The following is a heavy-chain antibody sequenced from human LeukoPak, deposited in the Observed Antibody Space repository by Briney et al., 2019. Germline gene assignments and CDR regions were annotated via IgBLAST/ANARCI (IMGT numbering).Heavy chain of an antibody. D-gene: IGHD3-10*01. CDR2: ISYDGSNK. J-gene: IGHJ4*02. V-gene: IGHV3-30*04. Sequence: GGSLRLSCAASGFTFSSYAMHWVRQAPGKGLEWVAVISYDGSNKYYADSVKGRFTISRDNSKNTLYLQMNSLRAEDTAVYYCAKKDDGSGSFTFDYWGQGTLVTVSS. CDR1: GFTFSSYA. CDR3: AKKDDGSGSFTFDY.